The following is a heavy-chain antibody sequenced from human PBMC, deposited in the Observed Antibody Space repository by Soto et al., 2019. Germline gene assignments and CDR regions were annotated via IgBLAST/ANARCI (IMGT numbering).Heavy chain of an antibody. V-gene: IGHV1-69*01. CDR1: GGTFSSYA. CDR3: ARGFAIPRGVYSGMDV. D-gene: IGHD2-2*02. Sequence: QVQLVQSGAEVKKPGSSVKVSCKASGGTFSSYAISWVRQAPGQGLEWMGGIIHIFGTANYAQKFQGRVTITADESTSTAYMELSSLRSEDTAVYDGARGFAIPRGVYSGMDVWGQWTTVTVSS. CDR2: IIHIFGTA. J-gene: IGHJ6*02.